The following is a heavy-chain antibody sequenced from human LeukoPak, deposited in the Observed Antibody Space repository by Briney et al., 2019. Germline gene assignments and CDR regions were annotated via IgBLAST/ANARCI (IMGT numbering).Heavy chain of an antibody. CDR3: ARDRIAAQKIYYYYYYGMGV. Sequence: SETLSLTCTVSGGSISSYYWSWIRQPAGKGLEWIGRIYTSGSTNYNPSLKSRVTMSVDTSKNQFSLKLSSVTAADTAVYYCARDRIAAQKIYYYYYYGMGVWGQGTTVTVSS. V-gene: IGHV4-4*07. D-gene: IGHD6-6*01. J-gene: IGHJ6*02. CDR1: GGSISSYY. CDR2: IYTSGST.